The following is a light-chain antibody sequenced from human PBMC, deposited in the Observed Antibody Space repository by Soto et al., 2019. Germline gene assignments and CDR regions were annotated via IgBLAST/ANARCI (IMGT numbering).Light chain of an antibody. CDR2: EVS. J-gene: IGLJ2*01. CDR1: SSDVGGYDF. Sequence: QSALTQPPSASGSPGQSVTISCTGTSSDVGGYDFVSWYQQHPGKAPKLMIXEVSXRPSGVPDRFSGSKSGNTASLTVSGXXXXXXXXYFCTSYAGNNNVVFGGGTKVTVL. V-gene: IGLV2-8*01. CDR3: TSYAGNNNVV.